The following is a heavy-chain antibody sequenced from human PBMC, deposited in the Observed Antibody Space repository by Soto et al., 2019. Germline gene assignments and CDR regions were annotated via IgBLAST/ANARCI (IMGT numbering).Heavy chain of an antibody. CDR2: INHSGST. CDR3: AREFRYNWNDAHYYYYMDV. V-gene: IGHV4-34*01. D-gene: IGHD1-1*01. Sequence: SETLSLTCAVYGGSFSGYYWSWIRQPPGKGLEWIGEINHSGSTNYNPSLKSRVTISVDTSKNQFSLKLSSVTAADTAVYYCAREFRYNWNDAHYYYYMDVWGKGTTVTVSS. J-gene: IGHJ6*03. CDR1: GGSFSGYY.